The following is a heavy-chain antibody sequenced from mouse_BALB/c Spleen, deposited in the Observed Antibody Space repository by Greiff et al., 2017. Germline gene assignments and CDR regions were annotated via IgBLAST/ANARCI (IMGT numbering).Heavy chain of an antibody. CDR1: GFNIKDTY. CDR3: ARSSYAPFDY. V-gene: IGHV14-3*02. CDR2: IDPANGNT. J-gene: IGHJ2*01. D-gene: IGHD6-1*01. Sequence: VQLKESGAELVKPGASVKLSCTASGFNIKDTYMHWVKQRPEQGLEWIGRIDPANGNTKYDPKFQGKATITADTSSNTAYLQLSSLTSEDTAVYYCARSSYAPFDYWGQGTTLTVSS.